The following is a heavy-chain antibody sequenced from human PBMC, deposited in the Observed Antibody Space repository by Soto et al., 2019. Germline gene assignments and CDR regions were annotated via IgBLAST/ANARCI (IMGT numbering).Heavy chain of an antibody. Sequence: SETLSLTCTVSGGSISSYYWSWIRQPPGEGLEWIGYIYYSGSTNYNPSLKSRVTISVDTSKNQFSLKLSSVTAADTAVYYCARDKGPYSFNYWGQGTPVTVSS. D-gene: IGHD5-18*01. CDR1: GGSISSYY. V-gene: IGHV4-59*01. CDR3: ARDKGPYSFNY. J-gene: IGHJ4*02. CDR2: IYYSGST.